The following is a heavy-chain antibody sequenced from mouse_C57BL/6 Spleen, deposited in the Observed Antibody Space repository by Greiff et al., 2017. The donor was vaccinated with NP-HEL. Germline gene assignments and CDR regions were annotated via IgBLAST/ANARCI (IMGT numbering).Heavy chain of an antibody. Sequence: QVQLQQPGAELVKPGASVKLSCKASGYTFTSYWMHWVKQRPGQGLEWIGMIHPNSGSTNYNEKFKSKATLTVDKSSSTAYMQLSSLTSEDSAVYYCARQDSNYGYFDYWGQGTTLTVSS. CDR3: ARQDSNYGYFDY. CDR1: GYTFTSYW. D-gene: IGHD2-5*01. CDR2: IHPNSGST. J-gene: IGHJ2*01. V-gene: IGHV1-64*01.